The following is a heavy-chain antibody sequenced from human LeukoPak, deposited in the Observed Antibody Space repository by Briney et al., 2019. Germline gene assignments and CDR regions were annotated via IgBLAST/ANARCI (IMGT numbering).Heavy chain of an antibody. Sequence: GGSLRLSCAASGFTFSSYWMSWVRQAPGKGLEWVAVISYDGSNKYYADSVKGRFTISRDNSKNTLYLQMNSLRAEDTAVYYCAKDQRPGPSSSWSFDYWGQGTLVTVSS. CDR2: ISYDGSNK. J-gene: IGHJ4*02. CDR3: AKDQRPGPSSSWSFDY. CDR1: GFTFSSYW. D-gene: IGHD6-13*01. V-gene: IGHV3-30*18.